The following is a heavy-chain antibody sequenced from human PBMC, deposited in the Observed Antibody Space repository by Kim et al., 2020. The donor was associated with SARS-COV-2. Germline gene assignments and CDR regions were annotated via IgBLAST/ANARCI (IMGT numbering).Heavy chain of an antibody. V-gene: IGHV3-48*03. CDR1: GFPFSTYS. J-gene: IGHJ5*01. CDR3: GRASLSNSFDS. CDR2: ISSDGTPT. Sequence: GGSLRLSCITSGFPFSTYSMVWVRQAPGQGPEWVAFISSDGTPTYYADSVQGRFTISRDSAKNSLFLQMNRLRREDTAIYYCGRASLSNSFDSWGQGTLVTVSP.